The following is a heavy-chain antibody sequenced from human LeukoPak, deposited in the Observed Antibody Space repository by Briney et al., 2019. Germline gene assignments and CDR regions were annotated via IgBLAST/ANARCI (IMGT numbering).Heavy chain of an antibody. J-gene: IGHJ5*02. D-gene: IGHD6-6*01. Sequence: SETLSLTCAVYGGSFSGYYWSWIRQPPGKGLEWIGEINHSGSTNYNPSLKSRVTISVDTSKNQFSLKLSSVTAADTAVYYCARDLGSSGWFDPWGQGTLVTVSS. CDR2: INHSGST. CDR3: ARDLGSSGWFDP. CDR1: GGSFSGYY. V-gene: IGHV4-34*01.